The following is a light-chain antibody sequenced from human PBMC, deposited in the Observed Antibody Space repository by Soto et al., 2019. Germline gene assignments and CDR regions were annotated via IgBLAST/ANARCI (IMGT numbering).Light chain of an antibody. V-gene: IGLV4-69*01. CDR1: SGHSSYA. Sequence: QLVLTQSPSASASLGASVKLTCTLSSGHSSYAIAWHQQQPEKGPRYLMNLNSDGSHNKGDGIPDRFSGSSSGAERYLTISRLQSEDEADYYCQTWGTGSVVFGGGTKVTVL. CDR2: LNSDGSH. CDR3: QTWGTGSVV. J-gene: IGLJ2*01.